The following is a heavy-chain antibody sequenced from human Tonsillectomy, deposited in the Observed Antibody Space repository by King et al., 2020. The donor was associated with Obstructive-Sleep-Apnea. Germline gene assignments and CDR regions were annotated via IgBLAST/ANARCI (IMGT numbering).Heavy chain of an antibody. CDR3: ARLVPPDV. D-gene: IGHD4-23*01. J-gene: IGHJ6*02. CDR1: GGSFSGHY. CDR2: INDSGST. V-gene: IGHV4-34*01. Sequence: VQLQQWGAGLLKPSETLSLTCAVYGGSFSGHYWTWIRQPPGKGLEWIGEINDSGSTNYNPSLKSRVTISVDTSKNQVSLKLTSVTAADTAVFYCARLVPPDVWGQGTTVTVSS.